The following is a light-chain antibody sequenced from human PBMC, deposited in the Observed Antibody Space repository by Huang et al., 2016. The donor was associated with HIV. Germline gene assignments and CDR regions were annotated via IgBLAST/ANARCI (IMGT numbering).Light chain of an antibody. Sequence: DIVMTQSPLSLPVTPGEPASISCRSSRSLLHSNGYNYLDWYLQKPGQSPRLLIYLGAHRASGVPDRFSGSASGTDFTLKISRVEAEDVGVYYCMQALQTPRTFGQGTKVEIK. CDR3: MQALQTPRT. CDR1: RSLLHSNGYNY. CDR2: LGA. J-gene: IGKJ1*01. V-gene: IGKV2-28*01.